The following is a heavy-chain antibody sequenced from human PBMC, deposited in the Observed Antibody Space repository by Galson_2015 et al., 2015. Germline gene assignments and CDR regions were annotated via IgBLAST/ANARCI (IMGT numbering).Heavy chain of an antibody. Sequence: SVKVSCKASGGTFSSYAISWVRQAPGQGLEWMGGIIPIFGTANYAQKFQGRVTITADESTSTAYMELSSLRSEDTAVYYCARAVGQWLAKFQHWGQGTLVTVSS. J-gene: IGHJ1*01. CDR3: ARAVGQWLAKFQH. CDR1: GGTFSSYA. D-gene: IGHD6-19*01. V-gene: IGHV1-69*13. CDR2: IIPIFGTA.